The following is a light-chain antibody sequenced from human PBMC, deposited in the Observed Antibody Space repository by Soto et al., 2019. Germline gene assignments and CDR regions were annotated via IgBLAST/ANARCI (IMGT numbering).Light chain of an antibody. CDR1: QSVSSN. J-gene: IGKJ1*01. CDR2: GAS. V-gene: IGKV3-15*01. Sequence: EIVMTQSPATLSVSPGERATLSCRASQSVSSNLAWYQQKPGQAPRLLIYGASTRATGITARCSGSGSGTEVTLTIISLQSEDFAVYYCQQYHNWPPGTFGQGTKVEIK. CDR3: QQYHNWPPGT.